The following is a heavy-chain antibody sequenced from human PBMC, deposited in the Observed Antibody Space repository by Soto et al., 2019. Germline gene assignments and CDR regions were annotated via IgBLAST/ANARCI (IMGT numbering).Heavy chain of an antibody. CDR3: ARGGSSSWYSSGYRTFDY. CDR2: INHSGST. CDR1: GWTFSVYY. V-gene: IGHV4-34*01. J-gene: IGHJ4*02. Sequence: SETLSLTFAVYGWTFSVYYWSWIRQPPGKGLEWIGEINHSGSTNYNPSLKSRVTISVDTSKNQFSLKLSSVTAADTAVYYCARGGSSSWYSSGYRTFDYWGQGTLVTVS. D-gene: IGHD6-13*01.